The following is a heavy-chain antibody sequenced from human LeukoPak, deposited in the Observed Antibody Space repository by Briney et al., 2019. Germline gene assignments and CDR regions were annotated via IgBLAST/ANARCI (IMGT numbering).Heavy chain of an antibody. CDR3: LRPGYSSSWYSGFQY. D-gene: IGHD6-13*01. V-gene: IGHV3-23*01. CDR1: GFTFSSYA. J-gene: IGHJ1*01. Sequence: GGSLRLSCAASGFTFSSYAMSWVRQAPGKGLEWVSGISGGGGSTFCGDSVKGRFTISRDNSKNTLYLQMNSLRGEDTAVYYCLRPGYSSSWYSGFQYWGQGTLVTVSS. CDR2: ISGGGGST.